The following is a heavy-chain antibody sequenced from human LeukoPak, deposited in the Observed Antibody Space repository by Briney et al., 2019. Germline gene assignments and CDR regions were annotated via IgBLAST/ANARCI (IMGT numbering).Heavy chain of an antibody. J-gene: IGHJ4*02. V-gene: IGHV3-21*01. CDR2: ISSSSSYI. Sequence: PGGSLRLSCAASGFTFSSYSMNWVRQAPGKGLEWVSSISSSSSYICYADSVKGRFTISRDNAKNSLYLQMNSLRAEDTAVYYCARGWAYYYDSSGYYLSYYFDYWGQGTLVTVSS. CDR3: ARGWAYYYDSSGYYLSYYFDY. CDR1: GFTFSSYS. D-gene: IGHD3-22*01.